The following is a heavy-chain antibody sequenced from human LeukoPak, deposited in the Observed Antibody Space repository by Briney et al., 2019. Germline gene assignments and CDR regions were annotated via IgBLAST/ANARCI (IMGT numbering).Heavy chain of an antibody. CDR1: GFTFSSYN. D-gene: IGHD3-3*01. V-gene: IGHV3-21*01. Sequence: GGSLRLSCAASGFTFSSYNMSWVRQAPGKGLEWVSSISSSSSYIYYADSVKGRFTISRDNAKNSLYLQMNSLRAEDTAVYYCARVLVLAPDYWGQGTLVTVSS. CDR2: ISSSSSYI. CDR3: ARVLVLAPDY. J-gene: IGHJ4*02.